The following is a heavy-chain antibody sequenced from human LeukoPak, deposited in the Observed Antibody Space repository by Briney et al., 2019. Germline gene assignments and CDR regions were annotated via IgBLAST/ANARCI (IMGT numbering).Heavy chain of an antibody. CDR1: GFTFSSYS. V-gene: IGHV3-21*01. CDR3: ARDRSGWFDP. J-gene: IGHJ5*02. CDR2: ISSSSSYI. Sequence: GGSLRLSCAASGFTFSSYSMNWVRQAPGKGLEWVSSISSSSSYIYYADSVKGRFTISRDNAKNSLYLQMNGLRAEDTAVYYCARDRSGWFDPWGQGTLVTVSS.